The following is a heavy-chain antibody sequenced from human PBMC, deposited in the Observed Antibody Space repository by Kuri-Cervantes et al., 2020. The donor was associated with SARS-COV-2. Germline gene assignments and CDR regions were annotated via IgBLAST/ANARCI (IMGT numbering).Heavy chain of an antibody. CDR3: ARSGVSAATGYYYYYIDV. CDR2: ISGSGGST. D-gene: IGHD1-14*01. Sequence: GESLKISCAASGFTFSSYAMSWVRQAPGKGLEWVSAISGSGGSTYYADSVKGRFTISRDNSKNTLYLQMNSLRAEDTAVYYCARSGVSAATGYYYYYIDVWGKGTTVTVSS. CDR1: GFTFSSYA. V-gene: IGHV3-23*01. J-gene: IGHJ6*03.